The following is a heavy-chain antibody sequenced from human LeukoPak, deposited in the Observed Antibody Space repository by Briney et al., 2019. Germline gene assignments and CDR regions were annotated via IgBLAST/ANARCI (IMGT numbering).Heavy chain of an antibody. V-gene: IGHV1-24*01. D-gene: IGHD5-12*01. CDR3: AISDIVATISAFDI. J-gene: IGHJ3*02. Sequence: GASVKVSCKVSGYTLTELSMHWVRQAPGKGLEWMGGFDPEDGETIYAQKFQGRVTMTEDTSTDTAYMELSSLRSEDTAVYYCAISDIVATISAFDIWGQGTMVTVSA. CDR2: FDPEDGET. CDR1: GYTLTELS.